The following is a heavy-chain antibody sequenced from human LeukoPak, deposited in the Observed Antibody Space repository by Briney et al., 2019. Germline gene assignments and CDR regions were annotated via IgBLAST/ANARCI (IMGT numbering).Heavy chain of an antibody. CDR2: INHDGRET. CDR1: GFIFSRYS. V-gene: IGHV3-7*01. J-gene: IGHJ2*01. CDR3: AKGYIIAGRQWYLDL. D-gene: IGHD6-13*01. Sequence: GGSLRLSCAASGFIFSRYSMNWVRQAPGKGLEWVANINHDGRETYYADSVKGRFIISRDNAKDSLYLQMNSLRAEDAAVYYCAKGYIIAGRQWYLDLWGRGTLVGVSS.